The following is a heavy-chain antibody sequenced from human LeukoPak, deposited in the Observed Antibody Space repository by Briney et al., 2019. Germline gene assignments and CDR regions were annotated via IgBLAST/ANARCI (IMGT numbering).Heavy chain of an antibody. Sequence: GGSLRLSCAASGFTFIDAWMTWVRQAPGKGLEWVGHIKSRVDGGKTDFAAPVKGRFTISRDDSKNTLYLQMDSLKTEDTAVYYCTKDDPFTGGGVIRYWGQGALVTVSS. CDR2: IKSRVDGGKT. V-gene: IGHV3-15*05. CDR1: GFTFIDAW. D-gene: IGHD3-16*02. J-gene: IGHJ4*02. CDR3: TKDDPFTGGGVIRY.